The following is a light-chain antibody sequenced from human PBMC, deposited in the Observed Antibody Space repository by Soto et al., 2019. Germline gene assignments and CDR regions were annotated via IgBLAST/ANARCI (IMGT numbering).Light chain of an antibody. CDR3: MQALQSPRT. Sequence: DVVMTQSPRSLAVTPGEPASISCKSSHRLLNSNGTNYLDWYLQRPGQSPQLLIYLGSNRASGVPDRFSGSGSGTDFTLKISRVEAEDVGVYYCMQALQSPRTFGQGTKLEIK. CDR2: LGS. J-gene: IGKJ2*01. V-gene: IGKV2-28*01. CDR1: HRLLNSNGTNY.